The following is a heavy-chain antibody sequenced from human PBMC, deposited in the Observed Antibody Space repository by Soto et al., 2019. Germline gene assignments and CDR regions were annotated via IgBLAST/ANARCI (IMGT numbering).Heavy chain of an antibody. D-gene: IGHD3-9*01. Sequence: QVQLVESGGGVVQPGRSLRLSCAASGFTFSSYGMHWVRQAPGKGLEWVAVIWYDGSNKYYADSVKGRFIISRDNSKNTLYLQMNSLRAEDTAVYYCARLVYYDKFYYYYYMDVWGKGTTVTVSS. CDR3: ARLVYYDKFYYYYYMDV. CDR2: IWYDGSNK. J-gene: IGHJ6*03. CDR1: GFTFSSYG. V-gene: IGHV3-33*01.